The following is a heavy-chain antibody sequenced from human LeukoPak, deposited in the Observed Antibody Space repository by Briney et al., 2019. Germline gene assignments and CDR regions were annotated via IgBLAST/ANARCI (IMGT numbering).Heavy chain of an antibody. CDR1: GYSISSGYY. Sequence: PSETLSLTCAVSGYSISSGYYWGWIRQPPGKGLEWIGSIYHSGSTYYNPSLKSRVTISVDTSKNQFSLKLSSVTAADTAVYYCARRGKHSGSYTGFDYWGQGILVTVSS. J-gene: IGHJ4*02. D-gene: IGHD1-26*01. CDR2: IYHSGST. CDR3: ARRGKHSGSYTGFDY. V-gene: IGHV4-38-2*01.